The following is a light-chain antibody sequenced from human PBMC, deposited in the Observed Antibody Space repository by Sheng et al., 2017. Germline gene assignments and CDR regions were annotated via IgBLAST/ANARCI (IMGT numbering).Light chain of an antibody. Sequence: LAVTQSPSASASLGASVNLTCTLSSESSTYSIAWHQQVPGKGPRYLMKIKSDGSHNKGDGVPDRFXGSSSGAERYLTISSLQSEDEADYYCQTWGTGIRVFGGGTKLTVL. CDR3: QTWGTGIRV. J-gene: IGLJ3*02. CDR2: IKSDGSH. V-gene: IGLV4-69*01. CDR1: SESSTYS.